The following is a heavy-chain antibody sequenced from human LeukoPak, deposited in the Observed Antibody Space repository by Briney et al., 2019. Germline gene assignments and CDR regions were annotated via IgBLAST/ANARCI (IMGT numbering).Heavy chain of an antibody. CDR1: GGSISSGSYY. CDR3: ASPIAVAGNFDY. Sequence: SETLSLTCTVSGGSISSGSYYFNWIRQPAGKGLEWIGSIYYSGSTYYNPSLKSRVTISVDTSKNQFSLKLSSVTAADTAVYYCASPIAVAGNFDYWGQGTLVTVSS. J-gene: IGHJ4*02. D-gene: IGHD6-19*01. CDR2: IYYSGST. V-gene: IGHV4-39*01.